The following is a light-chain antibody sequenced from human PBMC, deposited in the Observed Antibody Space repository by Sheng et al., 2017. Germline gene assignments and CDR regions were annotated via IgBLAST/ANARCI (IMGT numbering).Light chain of an antibody. CDR2: AAS. Sequence: EIVMTQSPATLSVSPGERVTLSCRASQSVSSNLAWYQQNPGQAPRLLIYAASSGAAGIPGRFSGSGSGTDFTLTISRLEPEDFAVYYCQQYGSFPITFGQGTRLDMK. CDR3: QQYGSFPIT. CDR1: QSVSSN. J-gene: IGKJ5*01. V-gene: IGKV3D-15*01.